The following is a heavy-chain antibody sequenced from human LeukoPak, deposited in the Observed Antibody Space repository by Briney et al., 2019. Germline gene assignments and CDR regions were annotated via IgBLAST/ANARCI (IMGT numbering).Heavy chain of an antibody. D-gene: IGHD2-15*01. Sequence: PSETLSLTCTVSGGSISSYYWSWIRQPPGKGLEWIGYIYYSGSTYYNPSLKSRVTISVDTSKNQFSLKLSSVTAADTAVYYCARMPTSDWFDPWGQGTLVTVSS. CDR2: IYYSGST. J-gene: IGHJ5*02. CDR1: GGSISSYY. CDR3: ARMPTSDWFDP. V-gene: IGHV4-59*06.